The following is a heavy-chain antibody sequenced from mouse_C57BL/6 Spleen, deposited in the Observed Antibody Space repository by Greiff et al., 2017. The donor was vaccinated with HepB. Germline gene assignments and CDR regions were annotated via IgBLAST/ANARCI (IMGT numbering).Heavy chain of an antibody. CDR1: GYTFTSYW. V-gene: IGHV1-50*01. CDR2: IDPSDSYT. D-gene: IGHD6-1*01. CDR3: ARREDLAYAMDY. J-gene: IGHJ4*01. Sequence: VQLQQPGAELVKPGASVKLSCKASGYTFTSYWMQWVKQRPGQGLEWIGEIDPSDSYTNYNQKFKGKATLTVDTSSSTAYMQLSSLTSEDSAVYYCARREDLAYAMDYWGQGTSVTVSS.